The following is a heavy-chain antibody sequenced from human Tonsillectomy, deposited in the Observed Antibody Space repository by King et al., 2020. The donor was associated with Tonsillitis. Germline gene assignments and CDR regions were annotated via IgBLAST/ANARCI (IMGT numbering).Heavy chain of an antibody. J-gene: IGHJ4*02. D-gene: IGHD1-26*01. CDR2: ISYDGSNK. CDR3: AGIKEPHPGIDY. CDR1: GFTFSSYA. V-gene: IGHV3-30-3*01. Sequence: VQLVESGGGVVQPGRSLRLSCAASGFTFSSYAMHWVRQAPGKGLEWVAVISYDGSNKYYADSVKGRFTISRDNSKNTLYLQMNSLRAEDTAVYYCAGIKEPHPGIDYWGQGTLVTVSS.